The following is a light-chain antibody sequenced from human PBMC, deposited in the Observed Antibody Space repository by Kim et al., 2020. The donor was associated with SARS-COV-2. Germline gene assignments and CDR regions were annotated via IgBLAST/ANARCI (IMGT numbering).Light chain of an antibody. CDR1: NLRNYY. J-gene: IGLJ2*01. V-gene: IGLV3-19*01. CDR3: NSRDNSAKVI. CDR2: GRN. Sequence: SSELTQDPAVSVALGQTVRITCQGDNLRNYYATWYQHKPGPAPVLAIYGRNSRPSGIPDRFSGSTSGNTASLTITGAQAEDEADYYCNSRDNSAKVIFGGGTKLTVL.